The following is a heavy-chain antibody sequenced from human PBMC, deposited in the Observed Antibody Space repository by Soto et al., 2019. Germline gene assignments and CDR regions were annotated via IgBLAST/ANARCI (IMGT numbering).Heavy chain of an antibody. CDR1: GGTSSSYA. D-gene: IGHD6-6*01. CDR3: AREVRQLAPPVYFDY. J-gene: IGHJ4*02. V-gene: IGHV1-69*13. CDR2: IIPIFGTA. Sequence: ASVKVSCKASGGTSSSYAISWVRQAPGQGLEWMGGIIPIFGTANYAQKFQGRVTITADESTSTAYMELSSLRSEDTAVYYCAREVRQLAPPVYFDYWGQGTLVTVSS.